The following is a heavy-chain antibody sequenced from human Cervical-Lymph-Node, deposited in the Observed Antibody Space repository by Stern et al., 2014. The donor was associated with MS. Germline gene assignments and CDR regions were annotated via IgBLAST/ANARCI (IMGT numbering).Heavy chain of an antibody. CDR2: NHDSGNT. CDR3: ARGGGSGLGFDP. D-gene: IGHD3-3*01. Sequence: QVQLQQWGAGLLKPSETLSLTCAVYGGSFSGFHWSWIRQTPGKGLEWIGENHDSGNTNYSPSLKSRVTISMDKSQNQSSLKLPSVTAADTAIYFCARGGGSGLGFDPWGQGTLVTVSS. CDR1: GGSFSGFH. V-gene: IGHV4-34*01. J-gene: IGHJ5*02.